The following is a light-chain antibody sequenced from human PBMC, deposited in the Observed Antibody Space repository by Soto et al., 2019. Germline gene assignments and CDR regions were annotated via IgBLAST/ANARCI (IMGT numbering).Light chain of an antibody. V-gene: IGKV3-15*01. Sequence: EVMMTQSPATLSVSTGERVTISCRASQGIGDTLAWYQHKPGQTPRLLIYDTSSRAAGVRARFSGSRSGAEFTPAIYCLQSEDFAFYCCQPYNNWPLTFGGGTKVDI. CDR3: QPYNNWPLT. J-gene: IGKJ4*01. CDR1: QGIGDT. CDR2: DTS.